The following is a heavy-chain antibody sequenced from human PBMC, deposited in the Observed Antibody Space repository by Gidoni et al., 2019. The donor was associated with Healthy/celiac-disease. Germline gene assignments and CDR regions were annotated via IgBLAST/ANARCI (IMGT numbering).Heavy chain of an antibody. D-gene: IGHD5-18*01. V-gene: IGHV1-69*01. J-gene: IGHJ2*01. CDR2: IIPIFGTA. CDR3: ATTYTAMDYWYFDL. CDR1: GGTFISYA. Sequence: QVQLVQSGAEVKNPGSSVQVSCKASGGTFISYAISWVRQAPGQGLEWMGGIIPIFGTANYAQKFQGRVTITADESTSTAYRELSSLRSEDTAVYYCATTYTAMDYWYFDLWGRGTLVTVSS.